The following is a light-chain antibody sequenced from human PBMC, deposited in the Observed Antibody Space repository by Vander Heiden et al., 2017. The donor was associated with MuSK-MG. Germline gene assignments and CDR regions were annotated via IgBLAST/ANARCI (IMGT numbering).Light chain of an antibody. CDR2: QDS. CDR1: KLGDKY. J-gene: IGLJ1*01. CDR3: QAWDSSTYYV. Sequence: SYGLAPPPSFDVSPGQTASITCSGDKLGDKYACWYQQKPGQSPVLVIYQDSKRPSGIPERFSGSNSGNTATLTISGTQAMDEADYYCQAWDSSTYYVFGTGTKVTVL. V-gene: IGLV3-1*01.